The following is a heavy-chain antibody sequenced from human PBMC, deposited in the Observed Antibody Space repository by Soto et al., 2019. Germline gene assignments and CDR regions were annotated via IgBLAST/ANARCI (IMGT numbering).Heavy chain of an antibody. CDR3: AKRPTSTGFGDPFDI. CDR2: ISSSGGNT. Sequence: EVQLLESGGDLVQPGVSLRLSCAASGFTFSTYAMSWVRQAPGKGLEWVSTISSSGGNTYYTDSVKGRFTISRDNSKNTLYLQMNSLRAEDTAIYYCAKRPTSTGFGDPFDIWGQGTMVTVSS. V-gene: IGHV3-23*01. J-gene: IGHJ3*02. CDR1: GFTFSTYA. D-gene: IGHD3-10*01.